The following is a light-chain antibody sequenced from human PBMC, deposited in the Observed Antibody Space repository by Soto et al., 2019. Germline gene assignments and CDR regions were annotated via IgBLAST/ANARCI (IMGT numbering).Light chain of an antibody. CDR1: QSVRNN. Sequence: EIVLTQSPATLSVSPGERATVPCRASQSVRNNLAWYQQKPGQAPRLLIYGASTRATGIPARFSGSGYGTEFTLTISSLQSEDFAVYYCQQYNNWPPITFGQGTRLEIK. CDR2: GAS. V-gene: IGKV3-15*01. CDR3: QQYNNWPPIT. J-gene: IGKJ5*01.